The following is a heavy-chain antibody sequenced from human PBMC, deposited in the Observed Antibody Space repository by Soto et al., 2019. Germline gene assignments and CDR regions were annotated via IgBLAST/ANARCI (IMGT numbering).Heavy chain of an antibody. Sequence: GASVKVSCKASGYTFTSYAIHWVRQAPGQRLEWMGWINAGNGNTKYSQKFQGRVTITRDTSASTAYMELSSLRSEDTAVYYCVREVSTSSPFDYWGQGTLVTVSS. CDR3: VREVSTSSPFDY. CDR1: GYTFTSYA. J-gene: IGHJ4*02. D-gene: IGHD2-2*01. CDR2: INAGNGNT. V-gene: IGHV1-3*01.